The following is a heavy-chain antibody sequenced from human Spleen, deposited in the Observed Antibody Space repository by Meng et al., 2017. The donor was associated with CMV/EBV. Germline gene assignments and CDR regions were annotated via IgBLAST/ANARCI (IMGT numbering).Heavy chain of an antibody. D-gene: IGHD6-19*01. CDR2: ISSDGNNK. V-gene: IGHV3-30*04. Sequence: GGSLRLSCAASGFTFSSYVLHWVRQAPGKGLEWVAVISSDGNNKYYAASVKGRFTISRDNSRSTLYLQVNSLRVEDTALYYCARDIIGGWYGDFNYWGQGTLVTVSS. CDR1: GFTFSSYV. J-gene: IGHJ4*02. CDR3: ARDIIGGWYGDFNY.